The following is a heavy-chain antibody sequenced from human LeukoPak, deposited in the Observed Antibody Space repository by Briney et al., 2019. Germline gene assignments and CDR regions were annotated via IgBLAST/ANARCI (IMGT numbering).Heavy chain of an antibody. J-gene: IGHJ4*02. CDR3: ASFSGDYGDY. Sequence: SETLSLTCAVYGGSFSGYYWSWIRQPPGKGLEWIGEINHSGSTNYNPSLKSRVTISVDTSKNQFSLKLSSVTAADTAVYYCASFSGDYGDYWGQGTLVTVFS. CDR2: INHSGST. V-gene: IGHV4-34*01. CDR1: GGSFSGYY. D-gene: IGHD4-17*01.